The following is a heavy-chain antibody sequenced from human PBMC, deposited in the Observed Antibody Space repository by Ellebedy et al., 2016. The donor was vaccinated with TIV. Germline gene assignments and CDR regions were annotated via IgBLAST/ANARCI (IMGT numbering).Heavy chain of an antibody. CDR3: ARGGHYDFWSLDY. CDR1: GFTVSSNY. Sequence: GESLKISCAASGFTVSSNYMSWVRQAPGKGLEWVSVIYSGGSTYYADSVKGRFTISRDNSKNTLYLQMNSLRAEDTAVYYCARGGHYDFWSLDYWGQGTLVTVSS. D-gene: IGHD3-3*01. V-gene: IGHV3-66*01. CDR2: IYSGGST. J-gene: IGHJ4*02.